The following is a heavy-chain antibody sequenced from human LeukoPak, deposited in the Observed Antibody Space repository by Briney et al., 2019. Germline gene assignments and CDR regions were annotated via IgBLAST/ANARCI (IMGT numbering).Heavy chain of an antibody. CDR2: INPSGGST. CDR1: GYTFTSYY. D-gene: IGHD6-13*01. Sequence: ASVTVSCKASGYTFTSYYMHWVRQAPGQGLAWMGIINPSGGSTSYAQKFQGRVTMTRDTSTSTVYMELSSLRSEDTAVYYCASQVAAANPFDYWGQGTLVTVSS. V-gene: IGHV1-46*01. CDR3: ASQVAAANPFDY. J-gene: IGHJ4*02.